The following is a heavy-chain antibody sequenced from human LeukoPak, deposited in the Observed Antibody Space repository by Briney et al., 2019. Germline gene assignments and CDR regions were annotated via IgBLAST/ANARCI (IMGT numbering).Heavy chain of an antibody. V-gene: IGHV3-23*01. Sequence: GGSLRLSCEASGYSLSNTAMSWVRQAPGKGLEWVSSVNGPGVRTYYADSVRGRFTISRDNAKNSLYLQMNSLRAEDTAVYYCARDVSGYWGQGTLVTVSS. CDR1: GYSLSNTA. D-gene: IGHD5/OR15-5a*01. CDR3: ARDVSGY. J-gene: IGHJ4*02. CDR2: VNGPGVRT.